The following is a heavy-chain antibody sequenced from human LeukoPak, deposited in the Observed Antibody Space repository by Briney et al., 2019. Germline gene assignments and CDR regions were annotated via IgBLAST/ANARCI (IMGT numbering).Heavy chain of an antibody. V-gene: IGHV4-34*01. D-gene: IGHD4-17*01. CDR2: INHSGST. Sequence: SETLSLTCAVYGGSFSGYYWSWIRQPPGKGLEWIGEINHSGSTNYNPSLKSRVTISVDTSKNQFSLKLSSVTAADTAVYYCARGTMTTVTYYFDYWGQGTLVTVPS. CDR3: ARGTMTTVTYYFDY. CDR1: GGSFSGYY. J-gene: IGHJ4*02.